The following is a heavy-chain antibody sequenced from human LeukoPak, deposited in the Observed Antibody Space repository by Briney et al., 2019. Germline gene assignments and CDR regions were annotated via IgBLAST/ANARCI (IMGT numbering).Heavy chain of an antibody. Sequence: ASVKVSCKASGYTFTSYYMHWVRQAPGQGLEWMGIINPSGGSTSYAQKFQGRVTITADESTSTAYMELSSLRSEDTAVYYCARDWYYYDSSGYLDYWGQGTLVTVSS. V-gene: IGHV1-46*01. J-gene: IGHJ4*02. CDR1: GYTFTSYY. D-gene: IGHD3-22*01. CDR2: INPSGGST. CDR3: ARDWYYYDSSGYLDY.